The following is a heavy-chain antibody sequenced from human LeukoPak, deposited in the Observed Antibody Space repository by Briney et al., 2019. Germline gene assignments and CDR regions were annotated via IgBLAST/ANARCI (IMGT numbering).Heavy chain of an antibody. CDR1: GYTFTSYA. J-gene: IGHJ4*02. CDR2: ISAYNGNT. D-gene: IGHD1-7*01. V-gene: IGHV1-18*01. Sequence: ASVKVSCKASGYTFTSYAFRWVRQAPGQGLEWMGWISAYNGNTIYAQKFQGRVTMTEDTSTDTAYMELSSLRSEDTAVYYCATDLSNYALDYWGQGTLVTVSS. CDR3: ATDLSNYALDY.